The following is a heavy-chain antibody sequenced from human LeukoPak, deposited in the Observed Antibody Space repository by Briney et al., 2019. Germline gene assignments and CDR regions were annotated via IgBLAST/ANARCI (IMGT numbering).Heavy chain of an antibody. J-gene: IGHJ4*02. D-gene: IGHD6-6*01. V-gene: IGHV1-2*02. CDR3: ARDYSSSSSGDY. CDR1: GYTFTGYY. CDR2: INPNSGGT. Sequence: ASVKVSCKASGYTFTGYYMHWVRQAPGQGFEWMGWINPNSGGTNYAQKFQGRVTMTRDTSISTAYMELSRLRSDDTAVYYCARDYSSSSSGDYWGQGTLVTVSS.